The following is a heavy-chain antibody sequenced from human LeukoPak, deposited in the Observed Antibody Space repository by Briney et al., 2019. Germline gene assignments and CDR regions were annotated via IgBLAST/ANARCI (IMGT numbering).Heavy chain of an antibody. CDR3: ARDFSRLEPLDY. Sequence: ASVKVSCKASGYTFTSYDINWVRQAPGQGLEWMGWISAYNGNTNYAQKLQGRVTMTTDTSTSTAYMELRSLRSDDTAVYYCARDFSRLEPLDYWGQGTLVTVSS. J-gene: IGHJ4*02. V-gene: IGHV1-18*01. CDR2: ISAYNGNT. D-gene: IGHD1-1*01. CDR1: GYTFTSYD.